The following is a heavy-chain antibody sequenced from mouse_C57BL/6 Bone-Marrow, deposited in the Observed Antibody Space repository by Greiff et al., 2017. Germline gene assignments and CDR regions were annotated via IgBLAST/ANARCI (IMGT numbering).Heavy chain of an antibody. CDR3: AGGVVRFAY. CDR2: INPNNGGT. J-gene: IGHJ3*01. Sequence: VQLQQSGPELVKPGASVKISCKASGYTFTDYYMNWVKQSHGKSLEWIGDINPNNGGTSYNQKFKGKATLTVDKYTSTAYMELRSLTSEDSAVYYSAGGVVRFAYWGQGTLVTVSA. D-gene: IGHD1-1*02. V-gene: IGHV1-26*01. CDR1: GYTFTDYY.